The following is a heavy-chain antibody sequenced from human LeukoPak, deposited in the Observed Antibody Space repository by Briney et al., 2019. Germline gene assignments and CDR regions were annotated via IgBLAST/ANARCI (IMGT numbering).Heavy chain of an antibody. CDR3: ATSGPATVVTGASFDP. D-gene: IGHD4-23*01. V-gene: IGHV4-61*02. J-gene: IGHJ5*02. CDR1: GGSISSGSYY. Sequence: SETLSLTCTVSGGSISSGSYYWSWIRQPAGKGLEWIGRIYTSGSTNYNPSLKSRVTISVDTSKNQFSLKLSSVTAADTAVYYCATSGPATVVTGASFDPWGQGTLVTVSS. CDR2: IYTSGST.